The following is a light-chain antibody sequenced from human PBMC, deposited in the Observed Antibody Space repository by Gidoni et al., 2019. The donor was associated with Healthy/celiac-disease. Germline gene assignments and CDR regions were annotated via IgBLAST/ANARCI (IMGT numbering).Light chain of an antibody. V-gene: IGLV1-47*01. CDR1: SANIASNY. J-gene: IGLJ2*01. Sequence: QPVLTPPPSPSVTPGQRVTIACSGSSANIASNYGYWYQQRPGTAPKLLIYRNNQRPPGVPDPVSGSKTGASSSLAIGGLRSEDEAYYYCAAWDDSLSVVFGGGTKLTVL. CDR3: AAWDDSLSVV. CDR2: RNN.